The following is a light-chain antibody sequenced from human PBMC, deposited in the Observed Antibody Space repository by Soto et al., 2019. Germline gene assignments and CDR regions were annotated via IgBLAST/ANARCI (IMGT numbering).Light chain of an antibody. CDR1: SSNIGSNT. CDR2: SNN. J-gene: IGLJ2*01. V-gene: IGLV1-44*01. CDR3: AAWDDSLNGSHVV. Sequence: QSALTQPPSASGTPGQRVTISCSGSSSNIGSNTVNWYQQLPGTAPKLLIYSNNQRPSGVPDRFSGSKSGTSASLAISGLQSEDEADYYCAAWDDSLNGSHVVFGGGTKVTVL.